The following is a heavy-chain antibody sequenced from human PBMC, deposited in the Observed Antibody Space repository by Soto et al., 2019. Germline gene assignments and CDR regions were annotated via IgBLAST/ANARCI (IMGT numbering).Heavy chain of an antibody. V-gene: IGHV5-10-1*01. CDR2: IDPSDFKT. D-gene: IGHD6-13*01. CDR3: ARRIAAAGGYYYYAFDV. J-gene: IGHJ6*02. CDR1: GYIFDTYW. Sequence: ESLKISCKASGYIFDTYWINWVRQTPGKGLEWMGRIDPSDFKTKYSPSLEGHITISVDKSINTAYLQWSSLRTSDTAMYYCARRIAAAGGYYYYAFDVWGPGTAVTVSS.